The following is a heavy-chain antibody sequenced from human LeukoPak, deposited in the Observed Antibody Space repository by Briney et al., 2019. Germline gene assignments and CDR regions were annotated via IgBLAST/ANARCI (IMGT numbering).Heavy chain of an antibody. Sequence: GGSLRLSCAASGFTFSSYGMHWVRQAPGKGLEWVAVIWYDGSNKYYADSVEGRFTISRDNSKNTLYLQMNSLRAEDTAVYYCARDSTLSYCSSTSCYFDYWGQGTLVTVSS. CDR1: GFTFSSYG. V-gene: IGHV3-33*01. J-gene: IGHJ4*02. CDR2: IWYDGSNK. CDR3: ARDSTLSYCSSTSCYFDY. D-gene: IGHD2-2*01.